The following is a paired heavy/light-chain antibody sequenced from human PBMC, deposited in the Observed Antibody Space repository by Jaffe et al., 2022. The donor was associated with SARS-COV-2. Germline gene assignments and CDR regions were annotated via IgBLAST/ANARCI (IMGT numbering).Light chain of an antibody. CDR3: VLYMGSGIVI. Sequence: QTVVTQEPSFSVSPGGTVTLTCGLSSGSVSTSYYPSWYQQTPGQAPRTLIYSTNTRSSGVPDRFSGSILGNKAALTITGAQADDESDYYCVLYMGSGIVIFGGGTKLTVL. CDR1: SGSVSTSYY. CDR2: STN. J-gene: IGLJ2*01. V-gene: IGLV8-61*01.
Heavy chain of an antibody. J-gene: IGHJ4*02. CDR3: AKSIQYYHAGSGYSCDW. CDR2: ISGSGGST. Sequence: EVQLLESGGGLVQPGGSLRLSCAASGFTFSNYAMSWVRQAPGKGLEWVSGISGSGGSTYYADSVKGRFTISRDNSKNTLYLQVNSLRAEDTAIYYCAKSIQYYHAGSGYSCDWWGQGALVTVSS. V-gene: IGHV3-23*01. CDR1: GFTFSNYA. D-gene: IGHD3-22*01.